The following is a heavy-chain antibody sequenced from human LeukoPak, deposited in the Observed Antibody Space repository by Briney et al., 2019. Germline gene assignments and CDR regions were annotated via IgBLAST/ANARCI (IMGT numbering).Heavy chain of an antibody. Sequence: GGSLRLSCAASGFTFSSYSVNWVLQAPGKGLEWVSSISSSGSYIYYADSVKGRFTISRDNAKNSLYLQMNSLRAEDTAVYYCARDPGYSYGRDWGQGTLVTVSS. CDR2: ISSSGSYI. CDR3: ARDPGYSYGRD. CDR1: GFTFSSYS. D-gene: IGHD5-18*01. J-gene: IGHJ4*02. V-gene: IGHV3-21*01.